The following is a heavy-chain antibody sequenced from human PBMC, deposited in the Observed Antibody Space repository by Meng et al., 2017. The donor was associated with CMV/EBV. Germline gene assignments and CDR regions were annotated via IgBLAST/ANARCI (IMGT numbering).Heavy chain of an antibody. CDR1: GYTFPGYY. CDR3: ARIVIVPAAPYYYYYGMDV. D-gene: IGHD2-2*01. V-gene: IGHV1-2*02. Sequence: ASVKVSCKASGYTFPGYYMHWVRQAPGQGLEWMGWINPNSGGTNYAQKFQGRVTMTRDTSISTAYMELSRLRSDDTAVYYCARIVIVPAAPYYYYYGMDVWGQGTTVTVSS. CDR2: INPNSGGT. J-gene: IGHJ6*02.